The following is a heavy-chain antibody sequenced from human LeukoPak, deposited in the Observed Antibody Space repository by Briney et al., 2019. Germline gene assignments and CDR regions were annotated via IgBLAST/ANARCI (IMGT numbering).Heavy chain of an antibody. J-gene: IGHJ4*02. V-gene: IGHV4-59*01. CDR1: GGSISSYY. CDR3: ARVGRYGYNLEYFDD. CDR2: IYYSGST. Sequence: KPSETLSLTCTVSGGSISSYYWSWIRQPPGKGLEWIGYIYYSGSTNYNPSLKSRVTISVDTSKNQFSLKLSSVTAADTAVYYCARVGRYGYNLEYFDDWGQGTLVTVSS. D-gene: IGHD5-24*01.